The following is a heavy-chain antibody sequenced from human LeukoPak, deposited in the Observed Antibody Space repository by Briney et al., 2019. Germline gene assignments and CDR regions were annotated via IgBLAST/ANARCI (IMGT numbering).Heavy chain of an antibody. Sequence: SETLSLTCTVSGGSISSSSYYWGWLRQPPGKGLEWIGSIYYSGSTYYNPSLKSRVTISVDTSKNPFSLKLSSVTAADTAVYYCAVGDYYGSGSFDYWGQGTLVTVSS. D-gene: IGHD3-10*01. J-gene: IGHJ4*02. CDR1: GGSISSSSYY. CDR3: AVGDYYGSGSFDY. CDR2: IYYSGST. V-gene: IGHV4-39*01.